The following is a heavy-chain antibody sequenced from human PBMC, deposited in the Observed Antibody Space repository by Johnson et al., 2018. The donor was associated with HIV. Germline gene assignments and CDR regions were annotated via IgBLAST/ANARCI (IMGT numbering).Heavy chain of an antibody. Sequence: QVQLVESGGGVVQPGGSLTLSCAASGFSFSSYGIHWVRQAPGKGLEWVAFTQYDGSNKYYADSVKGRFTISRDNSKNTLYLQMNSLRAEDTAVYYCARGSTVTTLSGAFDIWGQGTLVTVSS. J-gene: IGHJ3*02. CDR2: TQYDGSNK. D-gene: IGHD4-11*01. V-gene: IGHV3-30*02. CDR1: GFSFSSYG. CDR3: ARGSTVTTLSGAFDI.